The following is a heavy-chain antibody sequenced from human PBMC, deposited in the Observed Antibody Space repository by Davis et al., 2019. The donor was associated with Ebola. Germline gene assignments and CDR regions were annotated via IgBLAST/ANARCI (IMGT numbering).Heavy chain of an antibody. CDR1: GYTFTGYY. CDR2: INPGDGGT. Sequence: ASVKVSCKASGYTFTGYYIHWVRQAPGQGLECVGWINPGDGGTEYAQKFKGRVTLTRDTSISTAYMELSGLGSDDTAVYYCARFRWSGYSFDYWGQGTLVTVSS. J-gene: IGHJ4*02. V-gene: IGHV1-2*02. CDR3: ARFRWSGYSFDY. D-gene: IGHD3-3*01.